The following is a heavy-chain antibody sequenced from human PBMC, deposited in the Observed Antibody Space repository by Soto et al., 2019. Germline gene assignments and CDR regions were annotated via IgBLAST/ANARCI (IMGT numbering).Heavy chain of an antibody. J-gene: IGHJ5*02. V-gene: IGHV4-59*01. CDR1: GGSISSYY. CDR3: ASTSDYYDSSGYSWFDP. D-gene: IGHD3-22*01. CDR2: IYYSGST. Sequence: TSETLSLTCTVSGGSISSYYWSWIRQPPGKGLEWIGYIYYSGSTNYNPSLKSRVTISVDTSKNQFSLKLSSVTAADTAVYYCASTSDYYDSSGYSWFDPWGQGTPVTAPQ.